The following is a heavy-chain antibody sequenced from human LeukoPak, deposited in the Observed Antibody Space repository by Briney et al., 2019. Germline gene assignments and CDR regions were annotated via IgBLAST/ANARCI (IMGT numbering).Heavy chain of an antibody. J-gene: IGHJ4*02. CDR3: AGSWTTVTVDY. D-gene: IGHD4-17*01. CDR1: GGSISSYY. Sequence: SETLSLTCFVSGGSISSYYWSWIRQPPGKGLEWIGYIYYSGSTNYNPSLKSRVTISVDTSKNQFSLKPSSVTAADTAVYYCAGSWTTVTVDYWGQGTLVTVSS. CDR2: IYYSGST. V-gene: IGHV4-59*01.